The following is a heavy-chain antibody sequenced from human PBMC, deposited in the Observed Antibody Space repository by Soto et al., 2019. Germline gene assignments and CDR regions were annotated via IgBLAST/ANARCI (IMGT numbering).Heavy chain of an antibody. CDR2: ISSSSSYI. CDR3: AGGITGAYGRFDY. Sequence: EVQLVESGGGLVKPGGSLRLSCAASGFTFSSYSMNWVRQAPGKGLEWVSSISSSSSYIYYADSVKGRFTISRDNAKNSLYLQMNSLRAEDTAVYYCAGGITGAYGRFDYWGQGTLVTVSS. CDR1: GFTFSSYS. J-gene: IGHJ4*02. V-gene: IGHV3-21*01. D-gene: IGHD1-20*01.